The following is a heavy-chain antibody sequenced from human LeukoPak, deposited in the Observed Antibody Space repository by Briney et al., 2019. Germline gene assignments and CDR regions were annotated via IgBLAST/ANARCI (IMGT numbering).Heavy chain of an antibody. Sequence: GGSLRLSCAASGFTFSSYGMHWVRQAPGKGLEWVAVISYDGSNKYYADSVKGRFTISRDNSKNTLYLQMNSLRAEDTAVYYCAKDIGTWELLFLVDYWGQGTLVTVSS. J-gene: IGHJ4*02. CDR1: GFTFSSYG. D-gene: IGHD1-26*01. CDR3: AKDIGTWELLFLVDY. V-gene: IGHV3-30*18. CDR2: ISYDGSNK.